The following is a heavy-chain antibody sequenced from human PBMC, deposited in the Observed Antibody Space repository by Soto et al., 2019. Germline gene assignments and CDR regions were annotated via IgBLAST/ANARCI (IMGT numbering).Heavy chain of an antibody. CDR1: GGTFSTYA. J-gene: IGHJ4*02. D-gene: IGHD6-25*01. CDR3: ARPKGTYSSGYFYFDF. Sequence: QVQLEQSGGEVKQPGSSVRVSCKTSGGTFSTYAINWVRQAPGQGLEWMGAIIALCGTADYSQKFQARVTITADESTSTAYMELSSLTFDDTAVYFCARPKGTYSSGYFYFDFWGQGTLVTVSS. CDR2: IIALCGTA. V-gene: IGHV1-69*01.